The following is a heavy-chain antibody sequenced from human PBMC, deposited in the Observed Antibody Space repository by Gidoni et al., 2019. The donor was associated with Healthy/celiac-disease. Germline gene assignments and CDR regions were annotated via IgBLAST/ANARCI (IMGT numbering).Heavy chain of an antibody. J-gene: IGHJ2*01. CDR1: GGSISSGGYS. Sequence: QLQLQESGSGRVKPSQTLSLTCAVSGGSISSGGYSWSWIRQPPGKGLEWMGYIYPSGSTYYNPSLKSRVTISVDRSKNQFSLKLSSVTAADTAVYYCARGLVHSGYFDLWGRGTLVTVSS. V-gene: IGHV4-30-2*01. CDR2: IYPSGST. D-gene: IGHD3-10*01. CDR3: ARGLVHSGYFDL.